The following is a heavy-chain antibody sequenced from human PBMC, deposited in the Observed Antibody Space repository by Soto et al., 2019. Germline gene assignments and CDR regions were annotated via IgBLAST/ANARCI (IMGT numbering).Heavy chain of an antibody. J-gene: IGHJ5*02. CDR1: GFTFSSYA. Sequence: EVQLLESGGGLVQPGGSLRLSCAASGFTFSSYAMSWVRQAPGKGLEWVSAISGSGGSTYYADSVKGRFTISRDNSKNSLYLQMNRLRAEDTAVYYCAKTPRFEYSSSGWFDPWGQGTLVTVS. CDR2: ISGSGGST. D-gene: IGHD6-6*01. V-gene: IGHV3-23*01. CDR3: AKTPRFEYSSSGWFDP.